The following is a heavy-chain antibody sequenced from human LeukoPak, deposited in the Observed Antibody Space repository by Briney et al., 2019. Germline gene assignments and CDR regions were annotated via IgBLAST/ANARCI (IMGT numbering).Heavy chain of an antibody. D-gene: IGHD1-26*01. CDR3: AKSVGATNPHFDY. J-gene: IGHJ4*02. CDR2: ISWNSGSI. V-gene: IGHV3-9*01. CDR1: RFTFDDYA. Sequence: PGGSLRLSCAASRFTFDDYAMHWVRQAPGKGLEWVSGISWNSGSIGYANSVKGRFTISRDNAKNSLFLQMNSLRAEDTALYYCAKSVGATNPHFDYWGQGTLVTVSS.